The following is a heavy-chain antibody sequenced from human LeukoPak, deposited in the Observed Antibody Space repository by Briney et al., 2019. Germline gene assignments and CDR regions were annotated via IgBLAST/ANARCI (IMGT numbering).Heavy chain of an antibody. CDR1: GFTFSSYT. Sequence: GGSLRLSCTASGFTFSSYTMSWVRQAPGEGLEWLSAINGRGITYYAGSVKGRFTISRDNSENTLYLQMNSLTVDDTAVYFCAKERQPGDYFTGAYWGQGTLVTVSS. D-gene: IGHD4-17*01. V-gene: IGHV3-23*01. J-gene: IGHJ4*02. CDR3: AKERQPGDYFTGAY. CDR2: INGRGIT.